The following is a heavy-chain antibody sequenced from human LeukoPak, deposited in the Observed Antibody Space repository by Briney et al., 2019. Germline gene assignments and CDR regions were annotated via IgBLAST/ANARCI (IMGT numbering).Heavy chain of an antibody. J-gene: IGHJ4*02. CDR1: GYTFTKFY. CDR2: INPSGGST. Sequence: ASVKVSCKASGYTFTKFYIHWVRQAPGQGLEWMSLINPSGGSTSYAEKFHGRVTLTRDMSANTVYMELSSLRSEDAAVYYCVRDRIDFFDYWGQGTLVTVSS. V-gene: IGHV1-46*01. D-gene: IGHD3-16*02. CDR3: VRDRIDFFDY.